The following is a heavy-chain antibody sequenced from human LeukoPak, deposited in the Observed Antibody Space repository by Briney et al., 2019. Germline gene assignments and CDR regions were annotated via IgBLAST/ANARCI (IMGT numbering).Heavy chain of an antibody. D-gene: IGHD7-27*01. CDR1: GFTFSAYN. CDR3: ARGQSTWGDY. Sequence: PGGSLRLSCAASGFTFSAYNMNWVRQAPGKGPVWVSRITSDGSSASYADSVKGRFTMSRDNAKNTLYLQMNSLRAEDTAVYYCARGQSTWGDYWGQGTLVTVSS. J-gene: IGHJ4*02. CDR2: ITSDGSSA. V-gene: IGHV3-74*01.